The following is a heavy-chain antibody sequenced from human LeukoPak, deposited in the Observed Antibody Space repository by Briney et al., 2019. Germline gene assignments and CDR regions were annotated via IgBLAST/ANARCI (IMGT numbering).Heavy chain of an antibody. J-gene: IGHJ4*02. CDR2: ISGSGGST. D-gene: IGHD3-10*01. CDR3: AKSSYFGSGSYSENFDY. Sequence: GGSLRLSCAASGFTFSSYAMSWVRQAPGKGLEWVSAISGSGGSTYYADSVKGRFTISRDNPKNTLYLQMNSLRAEDMAVYYCAKSSYFGSGSYSENFDYWGQGTLVTVSS. CDR1: GFTFSSYA. V-gene: IGHV3-23*01.